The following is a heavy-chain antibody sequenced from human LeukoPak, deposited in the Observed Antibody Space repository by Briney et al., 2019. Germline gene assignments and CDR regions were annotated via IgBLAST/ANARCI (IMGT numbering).Heavy chain of an antibody. V-gene: IGHV1-18*01. Sequence: ASVKVSCKASGYTFTIYGISWVRQAPGQGREWMGWISAYNGNTNYAQKLQGRVTMTTDTSTSTAYMELRSLRSDDTAVYYCARVTSPTLGWAFDIWGQGTMVTVSS. D-gene: IGHD2-15*01. J-gene: IGHJ3*02. CDR3: ARVTSPTLGWAFDI. CDR2: ISAYNGNT. CDR1: GYTFTIYG.